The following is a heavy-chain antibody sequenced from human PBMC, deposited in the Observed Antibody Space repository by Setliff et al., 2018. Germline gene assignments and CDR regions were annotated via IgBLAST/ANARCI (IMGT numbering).Heavy chain of an antibody. J-gene: IGHJ4*02. CDR2: IYYSGST. CDR1: GGSISSSSYH. CDR3: ARRETYYNFWSGYYAY. Sequence: SETLSLTCTVSGGSISSSSYHWGWIRQPPGKGLEWIGSIYYSGSTYYNPSPKSRVTISVDTSKNQFSLKLSSVTAADTAVYYCARRETYYNFWSGYYAYWGQGTLVTVSS. D-gene: IGHD3-3*01. V-gene: IGHV4-39*07.